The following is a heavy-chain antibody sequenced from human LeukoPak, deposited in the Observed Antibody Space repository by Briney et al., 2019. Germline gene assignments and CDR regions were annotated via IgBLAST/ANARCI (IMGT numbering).Heavy chain of an antibody. Sequence: GGSLRLSCAASGFTFSSYSMNWVRQAPGKGLEWVSSISSSSSYIYYADSVKGRFTISRDNAKNSLYLQMNSLRAEDTAVYYCARDPNYYDSSGLRPDYYYYMDVWGKGTTVTASS. CDR3: ARDPNYYDSSGLRPDYYYYMDV. D-gene: IGHD3-22*01. V-gene: IGHV3-21*01. CDR2: ISSSSSYI. CDR1: GFTFSSYS. J-gene: IGHJ6*03.